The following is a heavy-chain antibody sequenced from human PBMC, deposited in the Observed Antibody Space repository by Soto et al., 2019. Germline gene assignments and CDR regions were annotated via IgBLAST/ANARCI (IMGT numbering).Heavy chain of an antibody. CDR3: ARGTGYSGYGLRDYYYGMDV. D-gene: IGHD5-12*01. CDR2: IIPILGIA. V-gene: IGHV1-69*02. Sequence: QVQLVQSGAEVKKPGSSVKVSCKASGGTFSSYTISWVRQAPGQGLEWMGRIIPILGIANYAQKFQGRVTITADKSTSTAYMELSSLRSEDTAVYYCARGTGYSGYGLRDYYYGMDVWGQGTTVTVSS. J-gene: IGHJ6*02. CDR1: GGTFSSYT.